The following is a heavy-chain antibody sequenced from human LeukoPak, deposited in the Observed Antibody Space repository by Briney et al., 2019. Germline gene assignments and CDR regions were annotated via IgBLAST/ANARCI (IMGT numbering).Heavy chain of an antibody. V-gene: IGHV3-23*01. CDR2: ISGSGGST. Sequence: GGSLRLSCGASGFTFSSYAMSWVRQAPGKGLEWVSAISGSGGSTYYADSVKGRFTISRDNSKNTLYLQMNSLRAEDTAVYYCAKVGPEGAMVRGVISYLDYWGQGTLVTVSS. CDR1: GFTFSSYA. CDR3: AKVGPEGAMVRGVISYLDY. D-gene: IGHD3-10*01. J-gene: IGHJ4*02.